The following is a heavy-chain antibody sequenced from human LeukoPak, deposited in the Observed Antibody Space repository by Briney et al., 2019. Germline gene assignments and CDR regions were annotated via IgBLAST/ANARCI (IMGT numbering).Heavy chain of an antibody. J-gene: IGHJ5*02. CDR1: GFTVSSNY. CDR3: GQLPPQIP. V-gene: IGHV3-53*01. CDR2: IYSGGST. Sequence: GGSLRLSCAASGFTVSSNYMSWVRQAPGKGLEWVSVIYSGGSTYYADSVKGRFTISRDNAKNSLYLQMNSLRAEDTAVYYCGQLPPQIPWGQGTLVTVSS. D-gene: IGHD5-24*01.